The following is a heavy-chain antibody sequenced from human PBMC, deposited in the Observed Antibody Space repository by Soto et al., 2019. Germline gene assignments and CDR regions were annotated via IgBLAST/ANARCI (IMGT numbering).Heavy chain of an antibody. CDR3: TTEIPSLVVVTLSVAFEI. CDR2: IKSKTDGGTT. J-gene: IGHJ3*02. V-gene: IGHV3-15*01. CDR1: GCTFSTAW. D-gene: IGHD3-22*01. Sequence: VQLVESGGGLVKPGASRRLSCAASGCTFSTAWMIWVRQAPGKGQEWVGRIKSKTDGGTTDYAAPVKGRFTISRDDSKTTLYLQMNSLQTEDTAVYYCTTEIPSLVVVTLSVAFEIGGQGTMVTGSS.